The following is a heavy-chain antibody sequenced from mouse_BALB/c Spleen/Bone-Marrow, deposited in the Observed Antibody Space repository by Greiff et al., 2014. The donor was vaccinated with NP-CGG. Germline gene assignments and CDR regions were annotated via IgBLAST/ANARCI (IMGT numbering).Heavy chain of an antibody. CDR1: GFSLTSYG. V-gene: IGHV2-5-1*01. D-gene: IGHD2-1*01. CDR3: AKRGNYGYFDY. Sequence: VQLVESGPSLVQPSQSLSITCTVSGFSLTSYGVHWVCQSPGKGLEWLGVIWRGGSTDYNAAFMSRLSITKDNSKSQVFFKMNSLQADDTAIYYCAKRGNYGYFDYWGQGTTLTVSS. J-gene: IGHJ2*01. CDR2: IWRGGST.